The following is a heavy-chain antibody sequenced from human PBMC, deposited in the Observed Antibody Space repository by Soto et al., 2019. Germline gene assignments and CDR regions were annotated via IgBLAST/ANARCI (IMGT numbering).Heavy chain of an antibody. Sequence: PGGSLRLSCAASGFTFSSYAMSWVRQAPGKGLEWVSAISGSGGSTYYADSVKGRFTISRDNSKNTLYLQMNSLRAEDTAAYYCAKTPVDTAMLPIYYYGMDVWGQGTTVTVSS. CDR2: ISGSGGST. CDR1: GFTFSSYA. D-gene: IGHD5-18*01. V-gene: IGHV3-23*01. CDR3: AKTPVDTAMLPIYYYGMDV. J-gene: IGHJ6*02.